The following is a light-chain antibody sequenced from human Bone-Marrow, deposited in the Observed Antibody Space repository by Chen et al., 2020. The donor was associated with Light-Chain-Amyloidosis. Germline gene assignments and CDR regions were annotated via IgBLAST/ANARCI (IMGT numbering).Light chain of an antibody. CDR2: DDS. Sequence: SYVLTQPSSVSVAPGKTAPMACGGYNIGSTRVHWYQQTPGQAPLLVVYDDSDRPSGIPERLSGSNSGNTATLTISRVEAGDEADYYCQVWDRSSDRPVFGGGTKLTVL. CDR3: QVWDRSSDRPV. V-gene: IGLV3-21*03. CDR1: NIGSTR. J-gene: IGLJ3*02.